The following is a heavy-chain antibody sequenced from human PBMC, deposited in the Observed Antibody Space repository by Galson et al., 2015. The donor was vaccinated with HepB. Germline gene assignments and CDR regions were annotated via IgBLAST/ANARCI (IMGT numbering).Heavy chain of an antibody. Sequence: SLRLSCAASGFTFGSYAMSWVRQAPGKGLEWVSAISGSGGSTYYADSVKGRFTISRDNSKNTLYLQMNSLRAEDTAVYYCAKDTPRGYCSSTSCQSWFDPWGQGTLVTVSS. D-gene: IGHD2-2*01. CDR1: GFTFGSYA. CDR3: AKDTPRGYCSSTSCQSWFDP. CDR2: ISGSGGST. V-gene: IGHV3-23*01. J-gene: IGHJ5*02.